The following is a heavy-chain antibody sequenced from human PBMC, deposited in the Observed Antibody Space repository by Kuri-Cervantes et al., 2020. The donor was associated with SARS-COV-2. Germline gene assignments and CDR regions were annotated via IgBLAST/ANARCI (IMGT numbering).Heavy chain of an antibody. V-gene: IGHV1-69*04. CDR2: IIPILGIA. D-gene: IGHD3-10*01. CDR3: ARATPSGPTTPGI. Sequence: SVKVSCRASGGTFSSYAISWVRQAPGQGLEWMGRIIPILGIANYAQKFQGRVTITADKSTSTAYMELSSLRSEDTAVYYCARATPSGPTTPGIWGQGTMVTVSS. CDR1: GGTFSSYA. J-gene: IGHJ3*02.